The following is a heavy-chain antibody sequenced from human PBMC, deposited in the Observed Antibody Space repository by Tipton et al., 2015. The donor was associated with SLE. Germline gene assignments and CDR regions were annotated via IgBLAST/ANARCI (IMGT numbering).Heavy chain of an antibody. CDR1: GYTFIDNY. D-gene: IGHD3-3*01. Sequence: QSGAEVKKPGASVKVSCTASGYTFIDNYMHWVRQAPGQGPEWMGWIDPIRGDTSYAQKFQGRVNLTLDTSTSTAYMDLTSLKADDTAVYYCARDSGGDYDYHFESWGQGTLVTVSS. CDR2: IDPIRGDT. J-gene: IGHJ4*02. V-gene: IGHV1-2*02. CDR3: ARDSGGDYDYHFES.